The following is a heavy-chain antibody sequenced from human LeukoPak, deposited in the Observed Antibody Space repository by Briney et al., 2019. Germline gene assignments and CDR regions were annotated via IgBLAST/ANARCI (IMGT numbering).Heavy chain of an antibody. CDR2: IKEDGSDK. V-gene: IGHV3-7*03. CDR3: AKDRTRQAY. D-gene: IGHD3-3*01. CDR1: GFTFSNYW. J-gene: IGHJ4*02. Sequence: GGTLRLSCAACGFTFSNYWMSWVRQTPGKGLEGVANIKEDGSDKYYVDSLKGRFTISRDNAKNSLYLQMNSLRAEDTAVYYCAKDRTRQAYWGQGTLVTVSS.